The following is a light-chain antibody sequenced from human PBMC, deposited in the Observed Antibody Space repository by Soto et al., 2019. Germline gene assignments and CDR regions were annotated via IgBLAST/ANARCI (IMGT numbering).Light chain of an antibody. V-gene: IGLV2-14*01. CDR3: SSYTSSTLFV. Sequence: QSVLTQPASMSGSPGQSITISCTGTSSDVGSYNYVSWYQQHPGKAPKLMIYEVTTRPSGVSNRFSGSKSGNTASLTISGLQAEDEADYYCSSYTSSTLFVFGTGTKVTVL. CDR1: SSDVGSYNY. CDR2: EVT. J-gene: IGLJ1*01.